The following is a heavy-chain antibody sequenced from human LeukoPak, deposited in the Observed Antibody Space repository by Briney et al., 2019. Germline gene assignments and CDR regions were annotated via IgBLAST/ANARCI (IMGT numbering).Heavy chain of an antibody. V-gene: IGHV4-34*01. CDR1: GGSFSGYY. CDR3: AKARLGGYDWYYFDY. J-gene: IGHJ4*02. D-gene: IGHD5-12*01. CDR2: INHSGST. Sequence: KSSETLSLTCAVYGGSFSGYYWSWIRQPPGKGLEWIGEINHSGSTNYNPSLKSRVTISVDTSKNQFSLKLSSVTAADTAVYYCAKARLGGYDWYYFDYWGQGTLVTVSS.